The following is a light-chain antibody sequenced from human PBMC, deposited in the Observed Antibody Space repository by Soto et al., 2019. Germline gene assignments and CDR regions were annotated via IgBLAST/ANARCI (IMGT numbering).Light chain of an antibody. CDR3: QQANSLPLT. V-gene: IGKV1-12*01. CDR2: SAS. CDR1: QGISRW. J-gene: IGKJ3*01. Sequence: DIPMTQLPSSMSASVGDRVTITCRASQGISRWLAWYHQKPGKAPNLLISSASTLHSGVPSRFSGSGSGTDFTLTISSLQPEDFGTYYCQQANSLPLTFGPGTKVDMK.